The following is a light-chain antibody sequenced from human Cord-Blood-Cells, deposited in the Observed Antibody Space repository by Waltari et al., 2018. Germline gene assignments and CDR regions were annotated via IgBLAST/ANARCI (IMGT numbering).Light chain of an antibody. CDR2: GAS. Sequence: DIVLTQSPGTLSLSPGERATLSCRASQSVSSSYLAWYQQKPGQAPRLLIYGASSRATGSPDRFSGSGSGTDFTLTISRLEPEDFAVYYCQQYGSSTFTFGPGTKVDIK. V-gene: IGKV3-20*01. CDR3: QQYGSSTFT. CDR1: QSVSSSY. J-gene: IGKJ3*01.